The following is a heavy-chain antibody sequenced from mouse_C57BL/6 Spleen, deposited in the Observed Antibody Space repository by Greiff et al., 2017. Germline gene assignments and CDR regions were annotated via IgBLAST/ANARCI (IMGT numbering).Heavy chain of an antibody. D-gene: IGHD4-1*01. Sequence: QVQLQQPGAELVKPGASVKLSCKASGYTFTSYWMHWVKQRPGQGLEWIGEIDPSDSYTNYNQKFKGKSTLTVDKSSSTAYMQLSSLTSEDSAVYYCARTGTLAWFAYWGQGTLVTVSA. J-gene: IGHJ3*01. CDR2: IDPSDSYT. CDR3: ARTGTLAWFAY. V-gene: IGHV1-69*01. CDR1: GYTFTSYW.